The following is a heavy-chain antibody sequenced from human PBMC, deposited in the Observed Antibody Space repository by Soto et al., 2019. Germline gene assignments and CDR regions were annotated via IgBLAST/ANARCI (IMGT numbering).Heavy chain of an antibody. CDR1: GFTFSSYS. CDR2: IITITGFI. V-gene: IGHV3-21*02. J-gene: IGHJ4*02. CDR3: VRDSREYNAYDYN. D-gene: IGHD5-12*01. Sequence: EVQLVESGGGLVKPGGSLRLSCAASGFTFSSYSMNWVRQAPGKGLEWVSIITITGFIDYADAVKGRFTISRHNAKSSLYLQMNSLRAEDTAVYYCVRDSREYNAYDYNWGQGTLVTVSS.